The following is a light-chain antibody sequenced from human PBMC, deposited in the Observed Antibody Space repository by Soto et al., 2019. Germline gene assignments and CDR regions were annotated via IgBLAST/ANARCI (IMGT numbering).Light chain of an antibody. J-gene: IGLJ3*02. Sequence: QSVLTQPPSASGTPGQSVTISCSGSSPNIGSNTVNWYQQLPGAAPQLLICLNDQRPSGVPDRFSGSKSGTSASLAISGLQSEDEAGYYCATWDDSLYGWVFGGGTKVTVL. CDR3: ATWDDSLYGWV. CDR2: LND. V-gene: IGLV1-44*01. CDR1: SPNIGSNT.